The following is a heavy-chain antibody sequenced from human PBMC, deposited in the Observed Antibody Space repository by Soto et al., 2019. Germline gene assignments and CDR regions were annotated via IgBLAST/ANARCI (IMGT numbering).Heavy chain of an antibody. D-gene: IGHD2-2*01. V-gene: IGHV4-34*01. CDR1: GGSFSGYY. CDR2: INHSGST. Sequence: SETLSLTCAVYGGSFSGYYWSWIRQPPGKGLEWIGEINHSGSTNYNPSLKSRVTISVDTSKNQFSLKLSSVTAADTAVYYCARGPNQMGSYYYYYYMDVWGKGTTVTVSS. CDR3: ARGPNQMGSYYYYYYMDV. J-gene: IGHJ6*03.